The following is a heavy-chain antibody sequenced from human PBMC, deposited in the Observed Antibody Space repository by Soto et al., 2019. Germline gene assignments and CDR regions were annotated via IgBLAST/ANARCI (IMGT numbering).Heavy chain of an antibody. J-gene: IGHJ4*02. V-gene: IGHV1-18*01. Sequence: ASVKVSCKASGYTFTSYCISWVRQAPGQGLEWMGWISAYNGNTNYAQKLQGRVTMTTDTSTSTAYMELRSLRSDDTAVYYCARDCSSTSCYNTPYYFDYWGRGTLVTVSS. D-gene: IGHD2-2*02. CDR1: GYTFTSYC. CDR2: ISAYNGNT. CDR3: ARDCSSTSCYNTPYYFDY.